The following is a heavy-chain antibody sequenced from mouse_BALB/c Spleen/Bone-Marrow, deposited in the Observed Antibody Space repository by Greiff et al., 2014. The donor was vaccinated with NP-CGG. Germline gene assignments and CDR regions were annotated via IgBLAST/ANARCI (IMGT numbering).Heavy chain of an antibody. Sequence: VQLQQSGAELVKPGASVKLSCTASGFNIKDTYMHWVKQRPEQGLEWIGRIDPANGNTKYDPKFQGKATITADTSSNTAYLQLSSLTSEDTAVHYCASHYYGSSYGFAYWGQGTLVTVSA. CDR3: ASHYYGSSYGFAY. CDR2: IDPANGNT. V-gene: IGHV14-3*02. D-gene: IGHD1-1*01. J-gene: IGHJ3*01. CDR1: GFNIKDTY.